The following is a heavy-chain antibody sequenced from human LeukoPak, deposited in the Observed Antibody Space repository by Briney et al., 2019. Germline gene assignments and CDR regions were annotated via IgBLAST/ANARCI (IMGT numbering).Heavy chain of an antibody. CDR2: VNRDGSET. CDR3: ARNNGMDV. CDR1: GFALSSHW. Sequence: GGSLRLSCAASGFALSSHWMTWVRQVPGRGPEWVANVNRDGSETFYLDSVKGRFTISKDNAKNSLYLQMNSLRAEDTALYHCARNNGMDVWGQGTTVIVSS. J-gene: IGHJ6*02. V-gene: IGHV3-7*03.